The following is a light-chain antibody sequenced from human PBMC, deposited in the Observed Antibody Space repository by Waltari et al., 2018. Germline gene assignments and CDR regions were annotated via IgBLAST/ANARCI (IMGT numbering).Light chain of an antibody. CDR3: VQDIHWPFT. CDR1: QSLVDSDGNTY. J-gene: IGKJ3*01. Sequence: DVVMTQSPVSLPVTRGQPASISCRSSQSLVDSDGNTYLNWFQQRPGQSPRRLIYKVSNRDSGVPDRFSGSGSGTDFTLKISRVEAEDVGIYYCVQDIHWPFTFGPGTKVDIK. CDR2: KVS. V-gene: IGKV2-30*01.